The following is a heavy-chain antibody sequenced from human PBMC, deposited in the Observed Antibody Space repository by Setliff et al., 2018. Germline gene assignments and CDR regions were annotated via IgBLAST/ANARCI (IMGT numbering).Heavy chain of an antibody. CDR2: ISPYTGNT. CDR1: GKTDDSYH. CDR3: ARINFYVSSGYYYAPDY. D-gene: IGHD3-22*01. Sequence: ASVKVSCKTPGKTDDSYHIHWVRQAPGQGLEWMGWISPYTGNTYSAQRFQGRVTLTTDTSTSTAYMELRSLRSDDTAVYYCARINFYVSSGYYYAPDYWGQGTLVTVSS. J-gene: IGHJ4*02. V-gene: IGHV1-18*01.